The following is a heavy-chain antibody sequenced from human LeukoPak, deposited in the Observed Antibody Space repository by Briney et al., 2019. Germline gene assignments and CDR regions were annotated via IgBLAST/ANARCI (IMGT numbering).Heavy chain of an antibody. CDR2: TYTSGST. D-gene: IGHD1-26*01. Sequence: SETLSLTRTVSGGSISSYYWSWIRQPAGKGLEWIGRTYTSGSTNYNPSLKSRVTMSVDTSKNQFSLKLSSVTAADTAVYYCARGVPNRYSGSYYDYWGQGTLVTVSS. CDR3: ARGVPNRYSGSYYDY. J-gene: IGHJ4*02. V-gene: IGHV4-4*07. CDR1: GGSISSYY.